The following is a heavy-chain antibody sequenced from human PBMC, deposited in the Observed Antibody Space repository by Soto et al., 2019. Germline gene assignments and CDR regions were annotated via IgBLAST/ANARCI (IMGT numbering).Heavy chain of an antibody. D-gene: IGHD2-15*01. CDR3: TTDLWRIAVVVGSTGYFTL. Sequence: GGSLRLSCAASGFTFSAAWMSWVRQAPGKGLDWVGRIKSKSDGGTTEYAAPVRGRFTISRDDSKNTLYLQMNSLKTEDTAVYYCTTDLWRIAVVVGSTGYFTLWGQGTPVTVSS. V-gene: IGHV3-15*01. J-gene: IGHJ4*02. CDR2: IKSKSDGGTT. CDR1: GFTFSAAW.